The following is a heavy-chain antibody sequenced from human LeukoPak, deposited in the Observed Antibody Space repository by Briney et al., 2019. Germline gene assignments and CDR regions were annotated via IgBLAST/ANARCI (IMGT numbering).Heavy chain of an antibody. V-gene: IGHV4-31*03. J-gene: IGHJ3*02. CDR3: ASSADYYDSSSHAFDI. Sequence: SETLSLTCTVSGGSISSGGYYWSWIRQHPGKGLEWIGYIYYSGSTYYNPSLESRVTISVDTSKNQFSLKLSSVTAADTAVYYCASSADYYDSSSHAFDIWGQGTMVTVSS. CDR1: GGSISSGGYY. D-gene: IGHD3-22*01. CDR2: IYYSGST.